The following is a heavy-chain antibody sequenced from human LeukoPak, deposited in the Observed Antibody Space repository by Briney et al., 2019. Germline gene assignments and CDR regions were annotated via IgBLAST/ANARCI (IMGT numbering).Heavy chain of an antibody. CDR1: GFPFTNAW. J-gene: IGHJ6*03. V-gene: IGHV3-15*01. Sequence: GGSLRLSCVVSGFPFTNAWMSWVRQAPGKGLEWVGRIKSKTDGGTADYAAPVRGRFTMWRDDARSALYLQMNSLQTEDTAVYYCTPDPMDVWSKGTTVTVSS. CDR2: IKSKTDGGTA. CDR3: TPDPMDV.